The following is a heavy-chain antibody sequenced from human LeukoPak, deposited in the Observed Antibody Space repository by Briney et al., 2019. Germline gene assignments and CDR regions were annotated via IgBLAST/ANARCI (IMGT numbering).Heavy chain of an antibody. CDR1: GGSISSSSYY. CDR3: ARDGGGSYYGDFFDY. D-gene: IGHD1-26*01. J-gene: IGHJ4*02. Sequence: SETLSLTCTVSGGSISSSSYYWGWIRQPPGKGLEWIGSIYYSGSTYYNPSLKSRVTISVDTSKNRFSLKLSSVTAADTAVYYCARDGGGSYYGDFFDYWGQGTLVTVSS. V-gene: IGHV4-39*07. CDR2: IYYSGST.